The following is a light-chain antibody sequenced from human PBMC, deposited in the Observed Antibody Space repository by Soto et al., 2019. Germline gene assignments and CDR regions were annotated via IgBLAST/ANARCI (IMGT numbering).Light chain of an antibody. CDR2: GAS. CDR3: QKYGSSPIN. V-gene: IGKV3-20*01. Sequence: EIVLTPSPATLSLSPVEIATLSCMASQSVSSNLAWYQQKPGQAPRLLIYGASTRATGIPARFSGSGSGTDFTLTISRLEPEDFAVYYCQKYGSSPINCGQGKRREIK. CDR1: QSVSSN. J-gene: IGKJ5*01.